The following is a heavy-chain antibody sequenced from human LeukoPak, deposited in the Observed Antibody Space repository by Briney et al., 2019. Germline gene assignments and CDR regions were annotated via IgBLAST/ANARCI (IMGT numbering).Heavy chain of an antibody. V-gene: IGHV3-33*06. CDR2: IWYDGSNK. J-gene: IGHJ4*02. D-gene: IGHD3-22*01. Sequence: QPGRSLRLSCAASGFTFSSYGMHWVRQAPGMGLEWVAVIWYDGSNKYYADSVKGRFTISRDNSKNTLYLQMNSLRAEDTAVYYCAKDRYYDSSGYFDYWGQGTLVTVSS. CDR3: AKDRYYDSSGYFDY. CDR1: GFTFSSYG.